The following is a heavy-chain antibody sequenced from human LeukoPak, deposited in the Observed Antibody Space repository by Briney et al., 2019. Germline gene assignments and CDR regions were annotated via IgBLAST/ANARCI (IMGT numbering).Heavy chain of an antibody. V-gene: IGHV1-18*01. CDR1: GYTFTSYG. J-gene: IGHJ4*02. Sequence: GASVKVSCKASGYTFTSYGISWVRQAPGQGLEWMGWISAYNGYTNYAQKLQGRVTMTTDTSTNTAYMDLRSLRSDDTAVYYCARDYPPVGGDYGRWSDYWGQGTLVTVSS. CDR3: ARDYPPVGGDYGRWSDY. CDR2: ISAYNGYT. D-gene: IGHD4-17*01.